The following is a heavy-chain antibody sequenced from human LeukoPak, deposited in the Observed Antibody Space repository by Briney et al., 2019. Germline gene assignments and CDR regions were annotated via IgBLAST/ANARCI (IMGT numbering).Heavy chain of an antibody. J-gene: IGHJ5*02. D-gene: IGHD6-13*01. CDR3: ARRIAAAGTGWFDP. CDR1: GGTSSSYA. Sequence: ASVKVSCKASGGTSSSYAISWVRQAPGQGLEWMGGIIPIFGTANYAQKFQGRVTITADESTSTAYMELSSLRSEDTAVYYCARRIAAAGTGWFDPWGQGTLVTVSS. V-gene: IGHV1-69*01. CDR2: IIPIFGTA.